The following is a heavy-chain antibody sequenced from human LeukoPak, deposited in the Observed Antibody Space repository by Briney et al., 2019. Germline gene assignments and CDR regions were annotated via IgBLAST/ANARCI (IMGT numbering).Heavy chain of an antibody. CDR1: GFTFSSYW. J-gene: IGHJ3*02. V-gene: IGHV3-7*01. Sequence: GGSLRLSCAASGFTFSSYWMSWVRQAPGKGLEWVATIKQDGSERYYVDSVKGRFTISRDNSKNTLYLQMNSLRAEDTAVYYCAKIRMVKSPADAFDIWGQGTMVTVSS. CDR3: AKIRMVKSPADAFDI. CDR2: IKQDGSER. D-gene: IGHD2-21*01.